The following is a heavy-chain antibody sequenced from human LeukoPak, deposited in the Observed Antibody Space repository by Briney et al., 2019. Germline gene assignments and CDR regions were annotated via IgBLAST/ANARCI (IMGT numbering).Heavy chain of an antibody. CDR2: ISGDNGSI. CDR1: GFTFSDYY. J-gene: IGHJ4*02. V-gene: IGHV3-11*01. D-gene: IGHD5-12*01. Sequence: GGSLRLSCAASGFTFSDYYMSWFRQAPGKGPEWLSYISGDNGSIYYADSVRGRFTISRDNAKNSLYLQVNSLRGEDTAVYYCARADIVATIGDYWGQGTLVTVSS. CDR3: ARADIVATIGDY.